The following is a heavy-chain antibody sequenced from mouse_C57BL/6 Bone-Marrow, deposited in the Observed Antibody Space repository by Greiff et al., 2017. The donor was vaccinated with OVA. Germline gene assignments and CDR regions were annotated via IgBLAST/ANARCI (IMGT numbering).Heavy chain of an antibody. V-gene: IGHV1-54*01. Sequence: VQLQQSGAELVRPGTSVKVSCKASGYAFTNYLIEWVKQRPGHGLEWIGVINPGSGGTNYNEKFKGKAILTADKSSSTAYMQLSSLTSENSAVYFCARGVYYDYDGGSLAYWGQGTLVTVSA. D-gene: IGHD2-4*01. CDR1: GYAFTNYL. CDR2: INPGSGGT. CDR3: ARGVYYDYDGGSLAY. J-gene: IGHJ3*01.